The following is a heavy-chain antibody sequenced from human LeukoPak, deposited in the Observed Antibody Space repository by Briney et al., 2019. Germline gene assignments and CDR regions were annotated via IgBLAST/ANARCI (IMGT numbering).Heavy chain of an antibody. CDR1: RGTFSSYA. V-gene: IGHV1-69*05. J-gene: IGHJ4*02. Sequence: SVKVSCKASRGTFSSYAISWVRQAPGQGREWMGGIIPIFCTANYAQKFHGRVTITTDESTSTPYMSLSKLTSEETAVYCCARDCLGYSVWGKGTLVTVSS. CDR3: ARDCLGYSV. CDR2: IIPIFCTA. D-gene: IGHD3-16*01.